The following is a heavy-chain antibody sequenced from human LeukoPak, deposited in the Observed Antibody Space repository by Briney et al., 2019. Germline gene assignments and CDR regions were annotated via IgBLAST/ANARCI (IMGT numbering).Heavy chain of an antibody. D-gene: IGHD3-10*01. CDR3: ARQRRGRGGGSGSYMYYFDY. CDR2: IYYSGST. V-gene: IGHV4-59*08. Sequence: SETLSLTCTVSGGSISSYYWSWIRQPPGKGLEWIGYIYYSGSTNYNPSLKSRVTISVDTSKNQFSLKLSSVTAADTAVYYCARQRRGRGGGSGSYMYYFDYWGQGTLVTVSS. J-gene: IGHJ4*02. CDR1: GGSISSYY.